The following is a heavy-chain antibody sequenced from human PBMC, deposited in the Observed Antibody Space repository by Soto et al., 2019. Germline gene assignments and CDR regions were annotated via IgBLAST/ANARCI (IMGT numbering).Heavy chain of an antibody. J-gene: IGHJ5*02. CDR3: ASSGIVGREVTNWFDP. CDR1: AGSITTSY. Sequence: SETLSLTCTVSAGSITTSYWSWIRQPLGKALEWIGYISYRGSTNYNPSLKSRLTISIDTSKSQISLKLTSMTTADTAVYYCASSGIVGREVTNWFDPWGQGTVVTVS. V-gene: IGHV4-59*01. CDR2: ISYRGST. D-gene: IGHD3-22*01.